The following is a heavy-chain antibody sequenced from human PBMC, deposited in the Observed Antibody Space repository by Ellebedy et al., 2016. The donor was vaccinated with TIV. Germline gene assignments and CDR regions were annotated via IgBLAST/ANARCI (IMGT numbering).Heavy chain of an antibody. J-gene: IGHJ1*01. Sequence: MPSETLSLTCTVSGGSISGYYWGWIRQPPGKGLAWIGYIYSSGSTNYNPSLESRVTISVDPSKNKVSLKLRSVTAADAAVYYCARGELGMVTPAEYYHHWGQGTLVTVSS. V-gene: IGHV4-59*13. D-gene: IGHD2-21*02. CDR2: IYSSGST. CDR1: GGSISGYY. CDR3: ARGELGMVTPAEYYHH.